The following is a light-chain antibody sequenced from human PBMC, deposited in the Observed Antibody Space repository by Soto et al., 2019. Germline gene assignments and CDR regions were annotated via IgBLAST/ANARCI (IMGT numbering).Light chain of an antibody. CDR2: AAS. CDR3: QQSYSTPPT. Sequence: DNQVTQSPSSLSASVGDRVTITCRASQSISSFLNWYQQKPGKAPNLLIFAASSLQSGVPSRFSGSGSGTDFTLTVSSLQPEDFATYYCQQSYSTPPTFGGGTKVDI. V-gene: IGKV1-39*01. CDR1: QSISSF. J-gene: IGKJ4*01.